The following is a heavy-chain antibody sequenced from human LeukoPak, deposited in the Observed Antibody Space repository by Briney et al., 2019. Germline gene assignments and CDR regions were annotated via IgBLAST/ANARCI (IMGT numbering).Heavy chain of an antibody. V-gene: IGHV3-74*01. CDR1: GFTFSSYW. J-gene: IGHJ3*02. Sequence: LAGGSLRLSCAASGFTFSSYWMHWVRQAPGKGLVWVSRINSDGSSTSYADSVKGRFTISRDNAKNTLYLQMNSLRAEDTAVYYCAKDIEWEPHDAAFDIWGQGTMVTVSS. D-gene: IGHD1-26*01. CDR2: INSDGSST. CDR3: AKDIEWEPHDAAFDI.